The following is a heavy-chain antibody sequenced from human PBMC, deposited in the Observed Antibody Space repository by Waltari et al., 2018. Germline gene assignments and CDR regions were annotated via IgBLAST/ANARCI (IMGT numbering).Heavy chain of an antibody. CDR2: IYTSGST. CDR3: ARDGKSWYYDYYMDV. Sequence: QVQLQESGPGLVKPSQTLSLTCTVSGGSISSGSYYWSWIRQPAGTGLEWIGRIYTSGSTNYHPSLKSRVTISVDTSKTQFSLKLSSVTAADTAVYYFARDGKSWYYDYYMDVWGKGTTVTVSS. V-gene: IGHV4-61*02. J-gene: IGHJ6*03. CDR1: GGSISSGSYY. D-gene: IGHD6-13*01.